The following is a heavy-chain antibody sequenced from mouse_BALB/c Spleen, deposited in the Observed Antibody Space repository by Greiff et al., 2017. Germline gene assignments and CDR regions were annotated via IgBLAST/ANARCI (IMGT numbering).Heavy chain of an antibody. CDR1: GYTFTSYY. D-gene: IGHD1-1*02. CDR2: IYPGNVNT. J-gene: IGHJ4*01. Sequence: QVQLQQSGPELVKPGASVRISCKASGYTFTSYYIHWVKQRPGQGLEWIGWIYPGNVNTKYNEKFKGKATLTADKSSSTAYMQLSSLTSEDSAVYFCARWYPFYYAMDYWGQGTSVTVSS. V-gene: IGHV1S56*01. CDR3: ARWYPFYYAMDY.